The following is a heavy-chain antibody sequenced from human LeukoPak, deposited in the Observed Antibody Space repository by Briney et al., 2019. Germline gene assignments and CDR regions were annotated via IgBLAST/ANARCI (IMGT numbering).Heavy chain of an antibody. CDR1: GGSISSYY. CDR2: IHYSGST. CDR3: ARVYYSSSYDYWYFDL. D-gene: IGHD6-13*01. Sequence: SETLSLTCTVSGGSISSYYWSWIRQPPGKGLEWIGYIHYSGSTNYNPSLKSRVTISVDTSKNQFSLKLSSVTAADTAVYYCARVYYSSSYDYWYFDLWGRGTLVTVSS. V-gene: IGHV4-59*01. J-gene: IGHJ2*01.